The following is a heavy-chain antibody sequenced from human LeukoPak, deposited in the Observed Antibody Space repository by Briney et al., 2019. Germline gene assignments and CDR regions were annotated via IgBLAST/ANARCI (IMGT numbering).Heavy chain of an antibody. J-gene: IGHJ3*02. Sequence: GRTLSLSCVASGILASSNYMRWVRQAPEKGLEWVSFIASTGSTNYADSVKSRFTISSDKSRNTLYLQMNSLRVEDTAVYYCARRERLGYSYGRGTLYSWGQGTMVTVSS. CDR3: ARRERLGYSYGRGTLYS. CDR2: IASTGST. V-gene: IGHV3-66*01. CDR1: GILASSNY. D-gene: IGHD5-18*01.